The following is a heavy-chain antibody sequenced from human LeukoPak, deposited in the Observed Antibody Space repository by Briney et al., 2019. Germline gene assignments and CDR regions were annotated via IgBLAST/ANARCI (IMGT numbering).Heavy chain of an antibody. CDR3: ARLPMIVVVRSY. J-gene: IGHJ4*02. CDR1: GYTFTGYY. Sequence: ASVRVSCKASGYTFTGYYMHWVRQAPGQGLEWMGWINPNSGGTNYAQKFQGRVTMTRDTSISTAHMELSRLRSDDTAVYYCARLPMIVVVRSYWGQGTLVTVSS. CDR2: INPNSGGT. V-gene: IGHV1-2*02. D-gene: IGHD3-22*01.